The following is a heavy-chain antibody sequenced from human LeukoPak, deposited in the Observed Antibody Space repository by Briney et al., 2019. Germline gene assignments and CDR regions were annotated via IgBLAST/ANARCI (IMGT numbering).Heavy chain of an antibody. V-gene: IGHV1-24*01. CDR3: AIHRYYYDSSAYRLDY. D-gene: IGHD3-22*01. CDR2: FDPEDGET. J-gene: IGHJ4*02. Sequence: GASVKVSCKVSGYTLTELSIHWVRQAPGKGLEWMGGFDPEDGETVHAQNFQGRFTMTAETSTDTAYMELSSLRSEDTAVYYCAIHRYYYDSSAYRLDYWGQGSLVTVSS. CDR1: GYTLTELS.